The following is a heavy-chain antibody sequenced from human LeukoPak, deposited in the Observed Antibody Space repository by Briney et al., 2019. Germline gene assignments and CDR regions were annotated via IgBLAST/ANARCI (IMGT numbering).Heavy chain of an antibody. CDR1: GFTFSSYA. Sequence: GGSLRLSCAASGFTFSSYAMYWVRQAPGKGLEWVAVISYDGSDKFYADSVKGRFTISRDSSKNTLYLQMNSLRAEDTAVYYCARDRATKYSGSYFDYWGQGTLVTISS. D-gene: IGHD1-26*01. CDR3: ARDRATKYSGSYFDY. V-gene: IGHV3-30*04. J-gene: IGHJ4*02. CDR2: ISYDGSDK.